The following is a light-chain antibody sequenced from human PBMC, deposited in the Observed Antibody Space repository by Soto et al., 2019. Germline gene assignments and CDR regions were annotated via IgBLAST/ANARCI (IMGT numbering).Light chain of an antibody. CDR2: WAS. CDR1: QSVLYSPNNKNS. V-gene: IGKV4-1*01. CDR3: QQYYRTPPT. J-gene: IGKJ1*01. Sequence: DIVMTQSPDSLAVSLGERATINCKSSQSVLYSPNNKNSLAWYQQKPGQPPKLFIYWASIRESGVPDRFSGSVSGTDFTLAISSLQAVYVAVYYCQQYYRTPPTFGQGTKVEIK.